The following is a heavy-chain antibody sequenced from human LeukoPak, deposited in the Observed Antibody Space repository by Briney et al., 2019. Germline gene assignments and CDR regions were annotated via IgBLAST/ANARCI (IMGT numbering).Heavy chain of an antibody. D-gene: IGHD4-17*01. CDR2: ISSSSSYI. V-gene: IGHV3-21*01. J-gene: IGHJ4*02. CDR1: GFTFSSYS. CDR3: ARDLLDGDYYFDY. Sequence: GGSLRLSCAASGFTFSSYSMIWVRQAPGKGLEWVSSISSSSSYIYYADSVKGRFTISRDNAKNSLYLQMNSLRAEDTAVYYCARDLLDGDYYFDYWGQGTLVTVSS.